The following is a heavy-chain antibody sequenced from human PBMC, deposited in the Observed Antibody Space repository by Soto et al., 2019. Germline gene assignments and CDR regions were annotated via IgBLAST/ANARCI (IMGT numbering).Heavy chain of an antibody. V-gene: IGHV4-59*08. CDR1: GGSISSYY. D-gene: IGHD6-6*01. Sequence: QVQLQESGPGLVKPSETLSLTCTVSGGSISSYYWTWIRQPPGKGLEWIGYIFYSGSTNYNPSLKSRVTISVDTSKNQFSLKLSSVTAADTAVYYCARHYSAYSSLDWFDPWGQGTLVTVSS. CDR2: IFYSGST. J-gene: IGHJ5*02. CDR3: ARHYSAYSSLDWFDP.